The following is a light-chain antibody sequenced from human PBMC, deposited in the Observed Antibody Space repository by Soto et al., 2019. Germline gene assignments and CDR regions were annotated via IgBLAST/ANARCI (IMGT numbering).Light chain of an antibody. CDR3: QQYNKWPLT. V-gene: IGKV3D-15*01. J-gene: IGKJ4*01. Sequence: IVMTQSPATLSVSPGEGATLSCRASETISRDLAWYQQKPGQSPRLLIFGAFTRPTGVPVRFSGSGSGTEFPLTVSSLQSEDVAVYFCQQYNKWPLTFGGGTRVESK. CDR2: GAF. CDR1: ETISRD.